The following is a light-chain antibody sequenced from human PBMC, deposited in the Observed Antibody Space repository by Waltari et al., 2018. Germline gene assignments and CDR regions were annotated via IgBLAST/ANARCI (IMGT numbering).Light chain of an antibody. V-gene: IGKV3-20*01. CDR1: QSVSKY. CDR2: DAS. CDR3: QKYGTLPAT. Sequence: EIVLTQSPGTLSLSPGERATLSCRASQSVSKYLAWYQQKPGQAPRLLIYDASTKATGIPDRFSGSGWGTDFSLTISRLEHEYFAVYYCQKYGTLPATFGQGTKVQ. J-gene: IGKJ1*01.